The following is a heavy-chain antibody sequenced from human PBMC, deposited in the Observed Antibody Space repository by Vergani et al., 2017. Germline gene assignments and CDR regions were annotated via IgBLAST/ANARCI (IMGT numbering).Heavy chain of an antibody. V-gene: IGHV3-30-3*01. CDR3: ASWDRDDAFDI. Sequence: VQLLESGGGLVQPGGSLRLSCAASGFTFSSYAMHWVRQAPGKGLEWVAVISYDGSNKYYADSVKGRFTISRDNSKNTLYLQMNSLRAEDTAVYYCASWDRDDAFDIWGQGTMVTVSS. CDR2: ISYDGSNK. D-gene: IGHD1-26*01. CDR1: GFTFSSYA. J-gene: IGHJ3*02.